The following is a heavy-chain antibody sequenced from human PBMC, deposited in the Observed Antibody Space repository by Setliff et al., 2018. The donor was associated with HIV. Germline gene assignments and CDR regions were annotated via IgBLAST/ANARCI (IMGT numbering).Heavy chain of an antibody. J-gene: IGHJ5*02. D-gene: IGHD4-4*01. CDR2: VFSTGSL. Sequence: TSETLSLTCSVSGVSISSSRFYWAWIRQSPGKGLEWIGSVFSTGSLYYNPSLRGRITISIDASENHFTLRLTSVTAEDTALYFCARSFGNSWSGDRPHNYCDPWGQGTLVTVSS. CDR3: ARSFGNSWSGDRPHNYCDP. CDR1: GVSISSSRFY. V-gene: IGHV4-39*02.